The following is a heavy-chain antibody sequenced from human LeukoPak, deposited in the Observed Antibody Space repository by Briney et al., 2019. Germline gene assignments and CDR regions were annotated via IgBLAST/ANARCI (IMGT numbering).Heavy chain of an antibody. CDR3: ATAGAGIAAAGYHDFDY. CDR2: ISAYNGNT. CDR1: GYTFTSYG. V-gene: IGHV1-18*01. J-gene: IGHJ4*02. Sequence: GASVKVSCKASGYTFTSYGISWVRQAPGQGLEWMGWISAYNGNTNYAQKFQGRVTMTEDTSTDTAYMELSSLRSEDTAVYYCATAGAGIAAAGYHDFDYWGQGTLVTVSS. D-gene: IGHD6-13*01.